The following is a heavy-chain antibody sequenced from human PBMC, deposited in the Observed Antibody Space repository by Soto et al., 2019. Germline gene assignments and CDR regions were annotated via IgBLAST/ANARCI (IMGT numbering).Heavy chain of an antibody. V-gene: IGHV3-11*01. CDR3: ARELFGYQLPRYFKH. Sequence: GGSLRLSCAASGFTFSDYYMSWIRQAPGKGLEWVSYISSSGSTIYYADSVKGRFTISRDNAKNSLYLQMNSLRAEDTAVYYCARELFGYQLPRYFKHWGQGTLVTVSS. D-gene: IGHD2-2*01. J-gene: IGHJ1*01. CDR1: GFTFSDYY. CDR2: ISSSGSTI.